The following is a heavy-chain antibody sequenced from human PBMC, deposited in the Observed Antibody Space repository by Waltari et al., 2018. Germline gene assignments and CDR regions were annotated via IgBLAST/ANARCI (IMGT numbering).Heavy chain of an antibody. Sequence: QVQLLASCPGLVKSSETLSLTCDVSGYAVNSGFYWGWIRQAPGEGLEWVATVYHDGTTFYNPSLKSRLSVSMDTSKNQISLTLKSVTAADTAVYYCSRQVLGYCTSAACRRLESWGQGTLVTVSS. CDR3: SRQVLGYCTSAACRRLES. J-gene: IGHJ4*02. V-gene: IGHV4-38-2*01. CDR2: VYHDGTT. CDR1: GYAVNSGFY. D-gene: IGHD2-2*03.